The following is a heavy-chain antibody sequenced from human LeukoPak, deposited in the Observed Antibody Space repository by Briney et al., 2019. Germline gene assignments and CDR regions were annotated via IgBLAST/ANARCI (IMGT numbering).Heavy chain of an antibody. CDR1: GFTFSDYY. V-gene: IGHV3-11*06. D-gene: IGHD1-1*01. CDR2: ISSRTSDT. Sequence: GGSLRLSCAASGFTFSDYYMSGIRQAPGKGLEWVSYISSRTSDTNYVDSVKGRFTISRDNAKNSLYLQMNSLRAEDTAVYYCTRVSSSGSVDYWGQGTLVTVSS. CDR3: TRVSSSGSVDY. J-gene: IGHJ4*02.